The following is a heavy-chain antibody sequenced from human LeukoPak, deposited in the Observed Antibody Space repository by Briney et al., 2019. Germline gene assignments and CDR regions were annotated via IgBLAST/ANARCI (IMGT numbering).Heavy chain of an antibody. CDR1: GFTFSDYA. CDR3: AKSRLRYFDWLSIDY. CDR2: ISSNGGST. V-gene: IGHV3-64*02. Sequence: GGSLRLSCAASGFTFSDYAMHWVRQAPGKGLEYVSVISSNGGSTYYADSVKGRFTISRDNSKNTLYLQMGSLRAEDMAVYYCAKSRLRYFDWLSIDYWGQGTLVTVSS. J-gene: IGHJ4*02. D-gene: IGHD3-9*01.